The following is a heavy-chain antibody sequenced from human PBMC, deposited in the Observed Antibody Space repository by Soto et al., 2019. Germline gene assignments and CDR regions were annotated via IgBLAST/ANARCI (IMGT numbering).Heavy chain of an antibody. CDR2: IIPISGTA. Sequence: QVQLVQSGAEVKKPGSSVKVSCKASGGTFSSYAISWVRQAPGLGLEWMGGIIPISGTANYAQKFQGRVTITADESTSTAYMELSSLRSEDTAVYYCARSQGSSTSLEIYYYYYYGMDGWGQGTTVTVSS. D-gene: IGHD2-2*01. J-gene: IGHJ6*02. V-gene: IGHV1-69*01. CDR1: GGTFSSYA. CDR3: ARSQGSSTSLEIYYYYYYGMDG.